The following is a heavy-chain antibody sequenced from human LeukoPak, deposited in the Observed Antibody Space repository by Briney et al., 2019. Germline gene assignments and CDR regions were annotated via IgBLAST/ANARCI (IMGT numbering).Heavy chain of an antibody. CDR3: ARGVLDYDSTNGGGYFDY. V-gene: IGHV1-69*01. CDR2: IIPIFGTA. J-gene: IGHJ4*02. CDR1: GFTFSSYA. Sequence: SCAASGFTFSSYAISWVRQAPGQGLEWMGGIIPIFGTANYAQKFQGRVTITADESTSTAYMELSSLRSEDTAVYYCARGVLDYDSTNGGGYFDYWGQGTLVTVSS. D-gene: IGHD3-22*01.